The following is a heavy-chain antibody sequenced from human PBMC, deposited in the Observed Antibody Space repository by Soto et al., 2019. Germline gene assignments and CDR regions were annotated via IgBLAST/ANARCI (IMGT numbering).Heavy chain of an antibody. Sequence: GGSLSLSCAASGLSSSTYATSWVRPAPGKGLERVSAISSSGSSTYYADSVKGRFTNSRDNSKNTLYLQMNSLRAEDTAVYYRAKQGARVDYYYMDVWGKGTTVTVSS. J-gene: IGHJ6*03. V-gene: IGHV3-23*01. CDR2: ISSSGSST. CDR3: AKQGARVDYYYMDV. D-gene: IGHD1-26*01. CDR1: GLSSSTYA.